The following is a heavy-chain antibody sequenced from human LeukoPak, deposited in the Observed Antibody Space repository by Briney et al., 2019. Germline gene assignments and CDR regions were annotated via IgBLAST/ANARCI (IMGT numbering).Heavy chain of an antibody. D-gene: IGHD5-18*01. J-gene: IGHJ4*02. CDR3: ARSKQLWFSPFDY. CDR2: IWYDGSNK. CDR1: GFTFSSYG. V-gene: IGHV3-33*01. Sequence: GGPLRLSCAASGFTFSSYGMHWVRQAPGKGLEWVAVIWYDGSNKYYADSVKGRFTISRDNSKNTLYLQMGSLRAEDMAVYYCARSKQLWFSPFDYWGQGTLVTVSS.